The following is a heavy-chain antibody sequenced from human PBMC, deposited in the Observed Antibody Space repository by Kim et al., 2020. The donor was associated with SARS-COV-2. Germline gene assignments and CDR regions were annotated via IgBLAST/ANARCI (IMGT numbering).Heavy chain of an antibody. Sequence: ASVKVSCKASGYTFTGYYMHWVRQAPGQGLEWMGWINPNSGGTNYAQKFQGWVTMTRDTSISTAYMELSRLRSDDTAVYYCARSEKPKAYVLRYFGGYYYYGMDVWGQGTTVTVSS. CDR2: INPNSGGT. V-gene: IGHV1-2*04. D-gene: IGHD3-9*01. CDR3: ARSEKPKAYVLRYFGGYYYYGMDV. CDR1: GYTFTGYY. J-gene: IGHJ6*02.